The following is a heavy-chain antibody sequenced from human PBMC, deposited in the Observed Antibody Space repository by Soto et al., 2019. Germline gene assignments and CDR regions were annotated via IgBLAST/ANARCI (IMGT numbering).Heavy chain of an antibody. CDR3: AREQGTGKFDD. J-gene: IGHJ5*02. D-gene: IGHD1-1*01. CDR2: IYYSGST. V-gene: IGHV4-59*01. CDR1: GGSISSYY. Sequence: PSETLSLTCTISGGSISSYYWSWIRQPPGKGLEWIGYIYYSGSTNYNPSLKSRVTISVDTSKNQFSLKLSSVTAADTAVYYCAREQGTGKFDDWGQVTLVTVS.